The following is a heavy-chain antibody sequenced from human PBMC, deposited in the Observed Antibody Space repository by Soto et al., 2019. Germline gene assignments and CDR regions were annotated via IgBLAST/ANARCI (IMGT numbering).Heavy chain of an antibody. CDR2: ISAYNGNT. CDR3: ARGYCSGGSCYSIFYYFDY. V-gene: IGHV1-18*01. J-gene: IGHJ4*02. D-gene: IGHD2-15*01. CDR1: GYTVTSYG. Sequence: AXVKVSCKASGYTVTSYGIRWVRQAPGQCLELMGWISAYNGNTNYAQKLQGRVTMTTDTSTSTAYMELRSLRSDDTAVYYCARGYCSGGSCYSIFYYFDYWGQGTLVTVSS.